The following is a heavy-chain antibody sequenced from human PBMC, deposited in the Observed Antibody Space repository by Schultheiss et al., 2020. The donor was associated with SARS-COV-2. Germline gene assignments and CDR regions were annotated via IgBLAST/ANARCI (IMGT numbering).Heavy chain of an antibody. CDR1: GGSISSYY. J-gene: IGHJ6*02. Sequence: LSLTCTVSGGSISSYYLSWIRQPPGKGLEWVAVIWYDGSNKYYADSVKGRFTISRDNAKNSLYLQMNSLRAEDTAVYYCAKDMALVVVVPALSGMDVWGQGTTVTVSS. V-gene: IGHV3-33*03. D-gene: IGHD2-2*01. CDR3: AKDMALVVVVPALSGMDV. CDR2: IWYDGSNK.